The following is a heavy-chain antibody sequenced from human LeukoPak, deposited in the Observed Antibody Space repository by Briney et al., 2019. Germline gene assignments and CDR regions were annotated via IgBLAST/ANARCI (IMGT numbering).Heavy chain of an antibody. Sequence: SETLSLTCTVSGDSMSNYYWSWIRQPPGKGLEWIGNIYYSGNINYNPSLKSRLTISVDTSKNQFSLKLSSVTAADTAVYYCARLGNCSGGSCYGTPDYWGQGTLVTVSS. CDR2: IYYSGNI. D-gene: IGHD2-15*01. V-gene: IGHV4-59*12. CDR3: ARLGNCSGGSCYGTPDY. J-gene: IGHJ4*02. CDR1: GDSMSNYY.